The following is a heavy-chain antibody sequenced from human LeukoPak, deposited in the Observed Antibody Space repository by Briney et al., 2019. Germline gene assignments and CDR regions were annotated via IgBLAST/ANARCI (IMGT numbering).Heavy chain of an antibody. CDR3: ARERDGSSGYSDY. V-gene: IGHV3-7*01. J-gene: IGHJ4*02. CDR2: IKQDGSEK. CDR1: GFTFSSYW. D-gene: IGHD6-19*01. Sequence: PGGSLRLSCAASGFTFSSYWMSWVRQAPGKGLEWVANIKQDGSEKYYVDSVKGRFTISRDNAKNSLYLQMSSLRAEDTAVYYCARERDGSSGYSDYWGQGTLVTVSS.